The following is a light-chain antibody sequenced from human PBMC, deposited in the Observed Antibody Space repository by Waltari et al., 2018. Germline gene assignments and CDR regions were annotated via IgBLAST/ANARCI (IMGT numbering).Light chain of an antibody. V-gene: IGLV2-14*03. CDR1: SGDVGGYDH. CDR2: DVT. CDR3: SSWTTSDTRKVI. Sequence: QSALTQPASVSGSPGQSITISVPGTSGDVGGYDHVYWYQQHPGKAPKLVIYDVTNRPSGISDRFSGSKSGTTASLSIFGLQAEDEADYFCSSWTTSDTRKVIFGGGTKLTVL. J-gene: IGLJ2*01.